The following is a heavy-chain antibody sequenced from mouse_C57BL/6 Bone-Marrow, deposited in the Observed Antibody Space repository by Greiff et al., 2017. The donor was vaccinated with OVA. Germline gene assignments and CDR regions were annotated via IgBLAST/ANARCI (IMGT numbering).Heavy chain of an antibody. J-gene: IGHJ4*01. D-gene: IGHD4-1*01. CDR3: ARGWDPYAMDY. V-gene: IGHV3-6*01. Sequence: ESGPGLVKPSQSLSLTCSVTGYSITSGYYWNWIRQFPGNKLEWMGYISYDGSNNYNPSLKNRISITRDTSKNQFFLKLNSVTTEDTATYYCARGWDPYAMDYWGQGTSVTVSS. CDR2: ISYDGSN. CDR1: GYSITSGYY.